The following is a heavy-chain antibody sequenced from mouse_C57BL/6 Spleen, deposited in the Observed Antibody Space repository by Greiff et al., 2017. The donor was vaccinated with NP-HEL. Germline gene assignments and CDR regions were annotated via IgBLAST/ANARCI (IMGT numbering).Heavy chain of an antibody. CDR2: IYPGDGDT. CDR3: ARRGDLDSVGYDAMDY. CDR1: GYAFSSSW. V-gene: IGHV1-82*01. J-gene: IGHJ4*01. Sequence: QVQLQQSGPELVKPGASVKISCKASGYAFSSSWMNWVKQRPGKGLEWIGRIYPGDGDTNYNGKFKGKATLTADKSSSTAYMQLSSLPSEDSAVYFCARRGDLDSVGYDAMDYWGQGTSVTVSS. D-gene: IGHD3-2*01.